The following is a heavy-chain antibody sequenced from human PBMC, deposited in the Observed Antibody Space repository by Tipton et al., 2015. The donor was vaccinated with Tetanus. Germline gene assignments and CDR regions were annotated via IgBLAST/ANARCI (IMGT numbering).Heavy chain of an antibody. D-gene: IGHD1-26*01. V-gene: IGHV3-9*01. CDR1: GFIFDDYA. CDR3: AKDRPGGSYPRFDY. Sequence: RSLRLSCGASGFIFDDYAMHWVRQAPGKGLEWVSGISWNSGTITYADSVRGRFTISRDNAKNSLYLQMNSLRAEDTALYYCAKDRPGGSYPRFDYWGQGTLVTVSS. J-gene: IGHJ4*02. CDR2: ISWNSGTI.